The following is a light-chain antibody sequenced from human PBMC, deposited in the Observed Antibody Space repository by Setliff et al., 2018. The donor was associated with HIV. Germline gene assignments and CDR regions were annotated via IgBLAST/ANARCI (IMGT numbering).Light chain of an antibody. CDR1: SNDVGRYNY. CDR2: DVY. V-gene: IGLV2-11*01. J-gene: IGLJ3*02. Sequence: QSVLTQPRSMSGSPGQSVTITCTGSSNDVGRYNYVSWYQQYPGKASKLIIFDVYSRPSGVPDRFSGSKSDSTASLTISGLQAEDEADYYCCSYAGNYSWVFGGGTKVTVL. CDR3: CSYAGNYSWV.